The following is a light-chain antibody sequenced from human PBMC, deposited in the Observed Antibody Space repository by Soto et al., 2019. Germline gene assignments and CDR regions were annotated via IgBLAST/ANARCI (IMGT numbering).Light chain of an antibody. CDR3: CSYAGSYTGV. V-gene: IGLV2-11*01. J-gene: IGLJ1*01. CDR1: NSDVGGYNY. CDR2: DVS. Sequence: QSALTQPRSVSGSPGQSVTISCTGTNSDVGGYNYVSWYQQHPGKAPKLMIYDVSKRPSGVPDRFSGSKSGNTASLTISGLQAEDEADYYCCSYAGSYTGVFGTGTKLTVL.